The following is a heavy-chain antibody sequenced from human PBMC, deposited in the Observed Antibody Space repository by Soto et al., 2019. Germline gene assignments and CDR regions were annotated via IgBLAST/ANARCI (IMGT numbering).Heavy chain of an antibody. V-gene: IGHV3-21*01. CDR1: RCTGHGNL. J-gene: IGHJ3*02. CDR3: ARDTVVTHDAFDI. Sequence: GTLGLPCAVSRCTGHGNLLSWVRQAPGKGLEWVSSISTNSSYIYYADSVKGRFTISRDNAKNSLYLQMNSLRAEDTALYYCARDTVVTHDAFDIWVHGTMVTV. D-gene: IGHD2-21*02. CDR2: ISTNSSYI.